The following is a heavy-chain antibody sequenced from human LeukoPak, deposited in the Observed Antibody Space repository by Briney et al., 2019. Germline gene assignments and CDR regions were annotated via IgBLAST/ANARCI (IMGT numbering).Heavy chain of an antibody. CDR2: IYHSGST. V-gene: IGHV4-4*02. J-gene: IGHJ3*02. CDR1: GGSISSSNW. Sequence: SGTLSLTCAVSGGSISSSNWWSWVRQPPGKGLEWIGEIYHSGSTNYNPSLKSRVTISVDKSKNQFSLKLSSVTAADTAVYYCARPRRDFWSGYSVGTDAFDIWGQGTMVTVSS. CDR3: ARPRRDFWSGYSVGTDAFDI. D-gene: IGHD3-3*01.